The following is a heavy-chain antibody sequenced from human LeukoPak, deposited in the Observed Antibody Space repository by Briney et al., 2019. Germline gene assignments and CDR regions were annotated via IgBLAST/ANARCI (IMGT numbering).Heavy chain of an antibody. Sequence: GASVKVSCKASGYTFTGYYMHWVRQAPGQGLEWMGWINPNSGGTNYAQKFQGRVTITADESTSTAYMELSSLRSEDTAVYYCARGGYYYYMDVWGKGTTVTISS. J-gene: IGHJ6*03. CDR1: GYTFTGYY. CDR2: INPNSGGT. D-gene: IGHD3-10*01. CDR3: ARGGYYYYMDV. V-gene: IGHV1-2*02.